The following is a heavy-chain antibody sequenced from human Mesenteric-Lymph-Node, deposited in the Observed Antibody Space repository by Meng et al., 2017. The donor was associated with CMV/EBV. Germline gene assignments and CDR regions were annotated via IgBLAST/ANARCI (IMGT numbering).Heavy chain of an antibody. CDR1: GFTFSSYA. CDR3: ARGIRGYSGYDSPMVNYYYGMDV. D-gene: IGHD5-12*01. Sequence: GALKISCAASGFTFSSYAMSWVRQAPGKGLEWVSAISGSGGSTYYADSVKGRFTISRDNSKNSLYLQMNSLRAEDTALYYCARGIRGYSGYDSPMVNYYYGMDVWGQGTTVTVSS. V-gene: IGHV3-23*01. CDR2: ISGSGGST. J-gene: IGHJ6*02.